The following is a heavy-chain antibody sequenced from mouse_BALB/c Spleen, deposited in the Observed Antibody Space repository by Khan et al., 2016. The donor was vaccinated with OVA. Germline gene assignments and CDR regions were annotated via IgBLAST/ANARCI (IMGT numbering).Heavy chain of an antibody. V-gene: IGHV2-6-5*01. CDR2: IWGGGST. D-gene: IGHD1-1*02. CDR3: AKGLWSYYFALDY. J-gene: IGHJ4*01. CDR1: GFSLTDYG. Sequence: QVQLKESGPGLVAPSQSLSITCTVSGFSLTDYGVSWIRQPPGKGLEWLGVIWGGGSTYFNSALKSRLSISKDNSKSKVFLKMNSLQTDDTAMYYCAKGLWSYYFALDYWGQEPQSPSPQ.